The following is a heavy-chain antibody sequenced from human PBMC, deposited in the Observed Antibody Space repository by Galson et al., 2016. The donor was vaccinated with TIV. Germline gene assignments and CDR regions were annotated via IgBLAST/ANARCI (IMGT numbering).Heavy chain of an antibody. Sequence: SVKVSCKASGYTFTNYGISWARQAPGQGLEWMGWISGYDTNTEYVQKLQDRVTMTKDTSTSTAYIELRSLRYDDTAGYYCARDAPYSSSWSIDYWGQGSLVTVSS. CDR3: ARDAPYSSSWSIDY. V-gene: IGHV1-18*04. CDR1: GYTFTNYG. J-gene: IGHJ4*02. D-gene: IGHD6-13*01. CDR2: ISGYDTNT.